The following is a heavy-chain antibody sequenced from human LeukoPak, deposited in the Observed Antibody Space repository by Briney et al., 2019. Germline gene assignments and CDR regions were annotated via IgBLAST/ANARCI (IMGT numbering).Heavy chain of an antibody. V-gene: IGHV4-59*01. D-gene: IGHD5-12*01. CDR2: VHHSGTS. CDR1: GDFIRRYF. Sequence: SETLSLTCSVSGDFIRRYFWSWIRRSPGKGLEWIGYVHHSGTSRYKPSLESRVTISLDTSENQFSLTLKSVTAADTALYYCAGAEIDRLRSPGTLYYIDAWGPGTLVTVSS. J-gene: IGHJ5*02. CDR3: AGAEIDRLRSPGTLYYIDA.